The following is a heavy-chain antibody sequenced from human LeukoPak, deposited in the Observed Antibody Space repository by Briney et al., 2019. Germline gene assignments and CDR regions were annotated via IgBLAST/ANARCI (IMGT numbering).Heavy chain of an antibody. J-gene: IGHJ4*02. Sequence: TSETLSLTCTVSGGSINNYYWSWIRQPPGRGLEYIGYIYYSGSANYNPSLKSRVTISVDPSKNQFSLKLSSVTAADTAVYYCARNGDYYEKSGYYYLFDFWGQGTLVTVSS. D-gene: IGHD3-22*01. CDR1: GGSINNYY. CDR3: ARNGDYYEKSGYYYLFDF. V-gene: IGHV4-59*01. CDR2: IYYSGSA.